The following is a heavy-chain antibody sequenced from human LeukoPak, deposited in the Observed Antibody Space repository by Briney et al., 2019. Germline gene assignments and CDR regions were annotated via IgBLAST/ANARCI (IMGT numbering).Heavy chain of an antibody. CDR1: GYSIISDYF. CDR3: AIRGLEGSGNYFDY. Sequence: SETLSLTCIVSGYSIISDYFWGWVRQPPGKGPEWIGSIFHSGDVYYNPSLKSRVTISVDTSKNQFSLKLSSVTAADTAVYYCAIRGLEGSGNYFDYWGQGTLVTVSS. J-gene: IGHJ4*02. D-gene: IGHD3-10*01. V-gene: IGHV4-38-2*02. CDR2: IFHSGDV.